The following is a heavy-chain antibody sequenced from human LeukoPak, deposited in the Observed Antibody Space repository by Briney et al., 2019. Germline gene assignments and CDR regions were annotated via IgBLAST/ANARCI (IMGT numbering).Heavy chain of an antibody. CDR2: IIPIFGTA. CDR3: ARATYVWGSYRLNWFDP. D-gene: IGHD3-16*02. V-gene: IGHV1-69*13. CDR1: GGTFSSYA. Sequence: SVKVSCKASGGTFSSYAISWVRQAPGQGLEWMGGIIPIFGTANYAQKFQGRVTITADESTSTAYMELSSLRSEDTAVYHCARATYVWGSYRLNWFDPWGQGTLVTVSS. J-gene: IGHJ5*02.